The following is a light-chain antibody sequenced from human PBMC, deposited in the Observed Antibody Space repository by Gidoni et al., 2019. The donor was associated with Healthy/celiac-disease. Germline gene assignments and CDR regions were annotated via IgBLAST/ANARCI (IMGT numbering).Light chain of an antibody. CDR3: QQYGSSPLWT. V-gene: IGKV3-20*01. CDR1: QSVSSSY. Sequence: EIVLTQSPGTLSLSPGERATLSCRASQSVSSSYLAWYQQKPGQAPRLLIYGASSRATGIPDRFSGSWSGTDFTLTSSRLEPEDFAVYYCQQYGSSPLWTFGQGTKVEIK. CDR2: GAS. J-gene: IGKJ1*01.